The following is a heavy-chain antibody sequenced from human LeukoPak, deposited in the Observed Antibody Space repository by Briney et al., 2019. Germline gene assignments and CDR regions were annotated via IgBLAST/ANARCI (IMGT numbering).Heavy chain of an antibody. CDR2: ISGDGART. CDR3: AKTVVVITFRFDS. CDR1: GFTFSNFA. D-gene: IGHD2-21*01. V-gene: IGHV3-23*01. J-gene: IGHJ4*02. Sequence: PGGSLRLSCGASGFTFSNFAMNWVRQAPGKGLEWVSAISGDGARTYYADSVKGRFTISRDNSKNTLDLQMNSLRAEDTAIYYCAKTVVVITFRFDSWGQGSLVTVSS.